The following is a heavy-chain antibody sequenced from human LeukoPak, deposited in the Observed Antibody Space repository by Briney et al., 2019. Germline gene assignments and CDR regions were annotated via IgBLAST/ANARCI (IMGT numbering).Heavy chain of an antibody. D-gene: IGHD2-8*02. J-gene: IGHJ3*01. CDR1: GFHFTPYW. Sequence: GESLKISCQGSGFHFTPYWIGWVRQMPGKGLEWMGIVYPGDSDTRYSPSFQGRVTISADRSISTAYLQWNSLKASDTAMYFCARQPGTGAKRNAFDLWGQGTKVTVSS. CDR3: ARQPGTGAKRNAFDL. V-gene: IGHV5-51*01. CDR2: VYPGDSDT.